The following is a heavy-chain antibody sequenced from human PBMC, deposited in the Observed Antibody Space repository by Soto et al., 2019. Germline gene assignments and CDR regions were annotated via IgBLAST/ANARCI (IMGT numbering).Heavy chain of an antibody. J-gene: IGHJ3*02. Sequence: EVQRVESGGGLVQPGGSLRLSCAASGFTFRSYWMSWVRQAPGKGLEWVASIKQDGSDKYSVESVKGRFTISRDNAENSVELLMSTLGAEDTAVYYGARDKNVYDFFGADDAFDIWGQGTMVTVSS. CDR1: GFTFRSYW. D-gene: IGHD3-3*01. V-gene: IGHV3-7*05. CDR2: IKQDGSDK. CDR3: ARDKNVYDFFGADDAFDI.